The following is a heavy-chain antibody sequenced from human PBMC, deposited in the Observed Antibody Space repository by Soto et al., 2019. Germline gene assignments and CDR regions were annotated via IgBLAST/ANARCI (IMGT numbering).Heavy chain of an antibody. V-gene: IGHV5-51*01. J-gene: IGHJ3*02. CDR3: ARSPLIRSRVVPAARSSGAFDI. CDR1: GGSCTSYG. Sequence: PGVSLPICCRGAGGSCTSYGSGWVRTLPGKGLEWMGIIYPGDSDTRYSPSFQGQVTISADKSISTAYLQWSSLKASDTAMYYCARSPLIRSRVVPAARSSGAFDIWGQGTMVTVSS. D-gene: IGHD2-2*01. CDR2: IYPGDSDT.